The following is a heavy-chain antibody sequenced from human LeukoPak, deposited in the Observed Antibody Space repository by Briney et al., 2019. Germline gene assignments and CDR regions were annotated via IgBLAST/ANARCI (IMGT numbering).Heavy chain of an antibody. CDR1: GGSISSGGYY. V-gene: IGHV4-34*01. J-gene: IGHJ4*02. CDR2: INHSGST. CDR3: ASLVRPTGTPFFDY. D-gene: IGHD1-14*01. Sequence: PSETLSLTCAVSGGSISSGGYYWSWIRQPPGRGLEWIGEINHSGSTNYNPSLKSRVTISVDTSKNQFSLKLSSVTAADTAVYYCASLVRPTGTPFFDYWGQGTLVTVSS.